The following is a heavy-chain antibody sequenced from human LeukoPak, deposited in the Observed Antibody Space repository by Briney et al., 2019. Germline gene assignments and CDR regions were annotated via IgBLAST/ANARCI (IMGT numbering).Heavy chain of an antibody. CDR2: IKEDGSEK. D-gene: IGHD3-9*01. CDR3: ATHGYSELRYFDWSTNE. J-gene: IGHJ4*02. CDR1: GFAFSSHW. V-gene: IGHV3-7*01. Sequence: GGSLRLSCVVSGFAFSSHWMSWVRQAPGKGLEWVANIKEDGSEKYYVDSVKGRFTISRDNAKKSLYLQMDSLRAEDTAVYYCATHGYSELRYFDWSTNEWGQGTLVTVSS.